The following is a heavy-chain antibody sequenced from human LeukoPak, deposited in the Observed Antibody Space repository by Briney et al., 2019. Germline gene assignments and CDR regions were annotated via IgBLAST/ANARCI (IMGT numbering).Heavy chain of an antibody. D-gene: IGHD1-26*01. CDR3: ARGSSGSYNY. J-gene: IGHJ4*02. CDR2: IYYSGSS. CDR1: GGSISTYY. Sequence: SETLSLTCTLSGGSISTYYWSWIRQPPGKGLEWIGYIYYSGSSSYNPSLKSRVTISVDTSKNQFSLKLSSVTAADTAVYYCARGSSGSYNYWGQGTLVTVSS. V-gene: IGHV4-59*08.